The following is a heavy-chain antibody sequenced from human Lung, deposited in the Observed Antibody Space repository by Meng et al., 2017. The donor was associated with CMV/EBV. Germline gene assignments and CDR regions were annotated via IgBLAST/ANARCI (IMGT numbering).Heavy chain of an antibody. V-gene: IGHV3-66*02. D-gene: IGHD2-8*02. Sequence: GGSLRLXCAASGLTVSNNYLTWVRQAPGKGLEWVSVFYSGGSTYYADSVKGRFTVSRDNSKNTLYLQMNSLRVEDTAVYYCARDMYWSQSYHGMDVWGQGNXVNGAS. CDR2: FYSGGST. J-gene: IGHJ6*02. CDR3: ARDMYWSQSYHGMDV. CDR1: GLTVSNNY.